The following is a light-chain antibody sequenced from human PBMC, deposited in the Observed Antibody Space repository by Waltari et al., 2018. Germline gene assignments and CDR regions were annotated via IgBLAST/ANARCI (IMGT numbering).Light chain of an antibody. CDR1: QSVSSY. V-gene: IGKV3-11*01. CDR3: QQRSNGPPIT. Sequence: EIVFTQSPATLSSSPGERATLPCRASQSVSSYLPWYQPKPGQAPSLLIYDASNRATGIPARFSGSGSGTDFTLTISSLEPEDFAVYYCQQRSNGPPITFGQGTRLEIK. J-gene: IGKJ5*01. CDR2: DAS.